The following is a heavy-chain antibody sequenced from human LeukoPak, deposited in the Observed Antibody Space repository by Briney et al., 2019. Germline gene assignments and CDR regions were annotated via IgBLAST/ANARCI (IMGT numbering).Heavy chain of an antibody. CDR2: ISSSGSTI. CDR1: GFTFSSYE. Sequence: GSLRLSCAASGFTFSSYEMNWVRQASGKGLEWVSYISSSGSTIYYADSVKGRFTISRDNAKNSLYLQMNSLRAEDTAVYYCARGQYYYDSSGYSPLDYWGQGTLVTVSS. CDR3: ARGQYYYDSSGYSPLDY. D-gene: IGHD3-22*01. J-gene: IGHJ4*02. V-gene: IGHV3-48*03.